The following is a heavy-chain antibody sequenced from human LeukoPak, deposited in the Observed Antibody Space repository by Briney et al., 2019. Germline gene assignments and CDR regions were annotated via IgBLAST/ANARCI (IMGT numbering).Heavy chain of an antibody. V-gene: IGHV4-59*01. Sequence: PSETLSLTCTVSGGSISSFFWSWIRQPPGKGLEWIGSMHYSGDSKYNPSLKSRVSLSIDTSKQQFSLKLSSVTAADTAVYYCARSATGRIYFFDFWGQGNLVTVSS. CDR3: ARSATGRIYFFDF. J-gene: IGHJ4*02. CDR2: MHYSGDS. CDR1: GGSISSFF. D-gene: IGHD6-13*01.